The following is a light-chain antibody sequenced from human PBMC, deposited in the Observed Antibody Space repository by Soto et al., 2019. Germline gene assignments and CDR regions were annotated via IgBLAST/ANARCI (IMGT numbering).Light chain of an antibody. CDR3: QSYDSSL. CDR1: SSNIGAGYD. V-gene: IGLV1-40*01. J-gene: IGLJ2*01. CDR2: GNS. Sequence: QSVLTQPPSVSGAPGQWVTISCTGSSSNIGAGYDVHWYQQLPGTAPKLLIYGNSNRPSGVPDRFSGSKSGTSASLAITGLQAEDEADYYCQSYDSSLFGGGTKVTVL.